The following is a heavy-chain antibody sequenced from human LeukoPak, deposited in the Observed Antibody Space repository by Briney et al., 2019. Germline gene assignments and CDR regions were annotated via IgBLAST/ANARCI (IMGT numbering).Heavy chain of an antibody. D-gene: IGHD3-3*01. CDR1: GYTVTEIS. Sequence: ASVKVSCKVSGYTVTEISIHWVRQSPGKRLELMGGLDGENDQKVYAQQFQDRVTMSEDTSTDTAYMELSNLQSEDTAVYFCADFYTTSGFFYWGQGTLVTVSS. CDR3: ADFYTTSGFFY. CDR2: LDGENDQK. J-gene: IGHJ4*02. V-gene: IGHV1-24*01.